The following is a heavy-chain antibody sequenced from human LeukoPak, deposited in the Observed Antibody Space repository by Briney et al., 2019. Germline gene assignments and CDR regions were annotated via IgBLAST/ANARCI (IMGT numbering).Heavy chain of an antibody. CDR2: IYYSGST. CDR3: ARSYGYSSSPPNWFDP. D-gene: IGHD6-6*01. Sequence: SETLSLTCTVSGGSISSSSYYWGWIRQPPGKGLEWIGSIYYSGSTYYNPSLKSRVTTSVDTSKNQFSLKLSSVTAADTAVYYCARSYGYSSSPPNWFDPWGQGTLVTVSS. V-gene: IGHV4-39*07. J-gene: IGHJ5*02. CDR1: GGSISSSSYY.